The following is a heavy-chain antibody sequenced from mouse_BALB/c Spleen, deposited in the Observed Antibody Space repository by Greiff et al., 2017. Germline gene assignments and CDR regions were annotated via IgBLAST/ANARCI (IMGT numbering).Heavy chain of an antibody. CDR3: ARQLGLREYAMDY. CDR1: GYTFTSYV. CDR2: INPYNDGT. D-gene: IGHD3-1*01. Sequence: VQLKQSGPELVKPGASVKMSCKASGYTFTSYVMHWVKQKPGQGLEWIGYINPYNDGTKYNEKFKGKATLTSDKSSSTAYMELSSLTSEDSAVYYCARQLGLREYAMDYWGQGTSVTVSS. J-gene: IGHJ4*01. V-gene: IGHV1-14*01.